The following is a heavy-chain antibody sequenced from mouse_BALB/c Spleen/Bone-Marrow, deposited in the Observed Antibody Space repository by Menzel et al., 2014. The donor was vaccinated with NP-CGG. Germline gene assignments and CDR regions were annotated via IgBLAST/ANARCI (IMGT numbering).Heavy chain of an antibody. Sequence: VQLQQSGAELVRSGASVKLSCTASGFNIKDYYMHWVKQRPEQGLEWIGWIDPENGDTEYAPKFQGKATMTADTSSNTAYLQLGSLTSEDTAVYYCNARYYYAMDYWGQGTSVTVSS. V-gene: IGHV14-4*02. CDR2: IDPENGDT. J-gene: IGHJ4*01. CDR1: GFNIKDYY. CDR3: NARYYYAMDY.